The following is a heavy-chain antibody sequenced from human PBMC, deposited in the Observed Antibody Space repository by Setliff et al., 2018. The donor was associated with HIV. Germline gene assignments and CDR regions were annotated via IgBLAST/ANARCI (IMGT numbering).Heavy chain of an antibody. CDR2: IYTSGST. V-gene: IGHV4-4*09. Sequence: SETLSLTCTVSGGSISSYYWSWIRQPPGKGLEWIGYIYTSGSTNYNPSLKSRVTISLDTSKNQFSQKLTSVTAADTAVYYCARLSGDYYYFDYWGQGTLVTVSS. J-gene: IGHJ4*02. D-gene: IGHD2-21*02. CDR1: GGSISSYY. CDR3: ARLSGDYYYFDY.